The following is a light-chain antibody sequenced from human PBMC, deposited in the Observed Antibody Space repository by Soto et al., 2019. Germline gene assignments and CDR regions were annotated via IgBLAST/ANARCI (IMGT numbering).Light chain of an antibody. V-gene: IGLV2-14*01. CDR1: SSDVGGYNY. J-gene: IGLJ2*01. Sequence: QSALTQPVSVSGSPGQSITISCTGTSSDVGGYNYVSWYQHHPGKAPKVMIYEVSNRPSGISNRFSGSKAGNTASLTISGLQAEDEADYYCSSYTSSSTLVFGGGTKLTVL. CDR3: SSYTSSSTLV. CDR2: EVS.